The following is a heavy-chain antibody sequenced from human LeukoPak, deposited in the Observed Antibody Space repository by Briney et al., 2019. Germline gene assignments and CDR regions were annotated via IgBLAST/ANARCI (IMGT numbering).Heavy chain of an antibody. CDR3: AKDGAYDSSGYYRTVVGDFDY. V-gene: IGHV3-23*01. CDR2: ISGSGGST. D-gene: IGHD3-22*01. J-gene: IGHJ4*02. Sequence: PGGSLRLSCSASGFTFSTYWMSWVRQAPGKGLEWVSAISGSGGSTYYADSVKGRFTISRDNSKNTLYLQMNSLRAEDTAVYYCAKDGAYDSSGYYRTVVGDFDYWGQGTLVTVSS. CDR1: GFTFSTYW.